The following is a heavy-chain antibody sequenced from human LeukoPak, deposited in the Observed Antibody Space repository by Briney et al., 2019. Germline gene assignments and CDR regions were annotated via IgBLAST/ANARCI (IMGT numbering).Heavy chain of an antibody. CDR3: AREKAVAVAGTVTPTY. D-gene: IGHD6-19*01. J-gene: IGHJ4*02. V-gene: IGHV1-2*06. Sequence: ASVKVSCKASGYTFTGYYMHWERQAPGQGLEWMGQINPNSGGTNYAQKFQGRVTMTRDTSISTAYMELSRLRSDDTAVYYCAREKAVAVAGTVTPTYWGQGTLVTVSS. CDR2: INPNSGGT. CDR1: GYTFTGYY.